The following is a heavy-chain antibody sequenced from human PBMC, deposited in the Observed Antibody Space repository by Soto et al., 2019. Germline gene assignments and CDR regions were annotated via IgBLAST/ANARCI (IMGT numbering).Heavy chain of an antibody. CDR1: GFAFGSHW. Sequence: EEQLVESGGGLVRPGGSLRLSCAASGFAFGSHWMSWVRQAPGQGLEWVAHINPDGGGTFYMDSVKGRFTISRDNAKYSVYLQMNSLRAEDTAVYYCARGSGIAVAARDAFDIWGQGTMVTVSS. CDR3: ARGSGIAVAARDAFDI. D-gene: IGHD6-19*01. J-gene: IGHJ3*02. V-gene: IGHV3-7*01. CDR2: INPDGGGT.